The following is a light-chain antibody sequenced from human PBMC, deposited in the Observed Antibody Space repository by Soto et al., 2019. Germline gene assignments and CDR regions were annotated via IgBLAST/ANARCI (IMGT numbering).Light chain of an antibody. V-gene: IGLV2-11*01. J-gene: IGLJ1*01. CDR2: DVN. Sequence: QSALSRPRSVSGSPGQSVAITCTGTSSDVGGYNYVSWYQHHPGKAPKLMIYDVNKRPSGVPDRFSGSKSGNTASLTISGLQAEDEADYYCCSYAGTYTHYVFGTGTKVTVL. CDR1: SSDVGGYNY. CDR3: CSYAGTYTHYV.